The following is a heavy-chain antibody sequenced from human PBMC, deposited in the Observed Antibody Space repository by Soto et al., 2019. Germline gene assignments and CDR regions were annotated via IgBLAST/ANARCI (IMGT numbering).Heavy chain of an antibody. J-gene: IGHJ3*02. CDR2: ISYDGSNK. D-gene: IGHD5-12*01. Sequence: QVQLVESGGGVVQPGRSLRLSCAASGFTFSSYAMHWVRQAPGKGLEWVAVISYDGSNKYYADSVKGRFTISRDNYKNTLYLQMNSRRAEDTAVYYCARVRPSGYSGYDYISGVDAFDIWGQGTMVTVSS. V-gene: IGHV3-30-3*01. CDR3: ARVRPSGYSGYDYISGVDAFDI. CDR1: GFTFSSYA.